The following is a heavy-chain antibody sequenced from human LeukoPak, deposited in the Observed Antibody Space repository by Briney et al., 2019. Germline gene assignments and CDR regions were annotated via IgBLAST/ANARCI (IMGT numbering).Heavy chain of an antibody. CDR3: ATSSGSYDGGYYFDY. Sequence: PGGSLRLSCAASGFTFSSYAMSWVRQAPGKGLEWVSAISGSGGSTYYADSVKGRFTISRDNSKNTLYLQMNSLRAEDTAVYYCATSSGSYDGGYYFDYWGQGTLVTVSS. CDR2: ISGSGGST. V-gene: IGHV3-23*01. D-gene: IGHD3-10*01. CDR1: GFTFSSYA. J-gene: IGHJ4*02.